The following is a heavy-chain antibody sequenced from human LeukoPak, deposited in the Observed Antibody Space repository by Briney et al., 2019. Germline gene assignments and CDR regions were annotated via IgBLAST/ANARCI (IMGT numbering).Heavy chain of an antibody. CDR2: IGWNSDNI. Sequence: GRSLRLSCAASGFTFGVYAMHWVRQAPGKGLEWVSGIGWNSDNIAYADSVKGRFTMSRDNAKNSLYLQMNSLRAEDTAVYYCARDGIAVAGTRLGAFDIWGQGTMVTVSS. CDR1: GFTFGVYA. J-gene: IGHJ3*02. D-gene: IGHD6-19*01. V-gene: IGHV3-9*01. CDR3: ARDGIAVAGTRLGAFDI.